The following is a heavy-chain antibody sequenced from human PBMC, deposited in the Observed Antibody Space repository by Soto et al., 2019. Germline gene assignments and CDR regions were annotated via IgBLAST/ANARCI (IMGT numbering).Heavy chain of an antibody. J-gene: IGHJ5*02. CDR1: GGSFSGYY. Sequence: QVQLQQWGAGLLKPSETLSLTCAVYGGSFSGYYWSWIRQPPGKGLEWIGEINHSGSTNYNPSLKSRVPISVDTSKNQFSLKLSSVTAADTAVYYCARVIVVVPAASRDSWFDPWGQGTLVTVSS. D-gene: IGHD2-2*01. CDR3: ARVIVVVPAASRDSWFDP. CDR2: INHSGST. V-gene: IGHV4-34*01.